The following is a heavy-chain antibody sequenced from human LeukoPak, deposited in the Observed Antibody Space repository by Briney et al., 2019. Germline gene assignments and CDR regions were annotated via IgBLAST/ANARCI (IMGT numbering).Heavy chain of an antibody. CDR2: IWYDGSNK. CDR3: ARGGSSSWLFDY. J-gene: IGHJ4*02. V-gene: IGHV3-33*01. Sequence: GGSLRLSCAASGFTFSSYGMHWVRQAPGKGLEWVAVIWYDGSNKYYADSVKGRFTSRDNSKNTLYLQMNSLRAEDTAVYYCARGGSSSWLFDYWGQGTLVTVSS. D-gene: IGHD6-13*01. CDR1: GFTFSSYG.